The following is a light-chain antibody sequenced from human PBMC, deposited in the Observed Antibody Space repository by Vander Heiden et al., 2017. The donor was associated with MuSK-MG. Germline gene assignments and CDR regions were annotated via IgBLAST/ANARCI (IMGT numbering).Light chain of an antibody. V-gene: IGKV1-39*01. CDR2: AAS. J-gene: IGKJ1*01. CDR3: QQSYTVPWT. CDR1: QSVSSF. Sequence: IQMTQSPSSLSASVGDRVTITCRASQSVSSFLNWYQQKPGKAPNLLIYAASTLQSGVPSRFSGSGSGTDFHLTINRLQPEDFAIYYCQQSYTVPWTFGQGTKVXI.